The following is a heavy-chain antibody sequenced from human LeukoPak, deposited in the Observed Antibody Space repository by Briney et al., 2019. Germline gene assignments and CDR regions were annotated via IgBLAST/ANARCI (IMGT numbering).Heavy chain of an antibody. D-gene: IGHD3-22*01. CDR1: GFTFSSYA. V-gene: IGHV3-30-3*01. CDR2: ISYDGSNK. J-gene: IGHJ4*02. CDR3: ARESHTMIVVSTGDY. Sequence: PGGSLRLSCAVSGFTFSSYAMHWVRQAPGKGLDWVAVISYDGSNKYYADSVEGRFTISRDNSKNTPYLQMNSLRAEDTAVYYCARESHTMIVVSTGDYWGQGTLVTVSS.